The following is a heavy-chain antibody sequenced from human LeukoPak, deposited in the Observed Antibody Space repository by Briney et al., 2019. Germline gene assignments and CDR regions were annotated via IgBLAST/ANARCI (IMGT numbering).Heavy chain of an antibody. CDR1: GRSISSSSYY. V-gene: IGHV4-39*01. J-gene: IGHJ4*02. CDR3: ARQSYCSGGSCYSPKIDY. D-gene: IGHD2-15*01. Sequence: SETLSLTCTVSGRSISSSSYYWGWIRQPPGKGLEWIGSIYYSGSTYYNPSLKSRVTISVDTSKNQFSLKLSSVTAADTAVYYCARQSYCSGGSCYSPKIDYWGQGTLVTVSS. CDR2: IYYSGST.